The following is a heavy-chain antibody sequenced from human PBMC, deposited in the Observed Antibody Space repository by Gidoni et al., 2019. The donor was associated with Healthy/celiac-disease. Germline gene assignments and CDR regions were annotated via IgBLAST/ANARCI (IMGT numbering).Heavy chain of an antibody. D-gene: IGHD4-17*01. V-gene: IGHV4-4*02. CDR2: IYHSGST. Sequence: QVQLQESGPGLVKPSGTLSITCAVAGGSISSSNWWSWVRQPQGKGLEWIGEIYHSGSTHYNPSLKSRVTISVYKSKNQFSLKLSSVTAADTAVYYCARYGDFTRYFDLWGRGTLVTVSS. J-gene: IGHJ2*01. CDR3: ARYGDFTRYFDL. CDR1: GGSISSSNW.